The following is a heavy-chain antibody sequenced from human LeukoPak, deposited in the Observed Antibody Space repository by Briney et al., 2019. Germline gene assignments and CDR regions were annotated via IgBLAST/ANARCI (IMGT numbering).Heavy chain of an antibody. V-gene: IGHV4-39*01. CDR2: IYYSGST. J-gene: IGHJ5*02. CDR1: GGSISSSSYY. Sequence: SETLSLTCTVSGGSISSSSYYWGWIRQPPGKGLEWIGSIYYSGSTYYNPSLKSRVTISVDTSKNQFSLKLSSVTAADTAVYYCARHGLLWFGESKSSNWFDPWGQGTLVTVSS. CDR3: ARHGLLWFGESKSSNWFDP. D-gene: IGHD3-10*01.